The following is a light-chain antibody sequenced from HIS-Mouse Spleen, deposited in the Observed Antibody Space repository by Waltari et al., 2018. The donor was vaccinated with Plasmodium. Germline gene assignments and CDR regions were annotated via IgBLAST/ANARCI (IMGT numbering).Light chain of an antibody. CDR1: QSVSSN. J-gene: IGKJ3*01. CDR2: GAS. Sequence: EIVMTQSPATLSVSPGETATLSCRASQSVSSNLAWYQQKHGQAPRLLIYGASTRATGIPARFSGRGSGTEFTLTISSLQSEDFAVYYCQQYNNWSFTFGPGTKVDIK. V-gene: IGKV3-15*01. CDR3: QQYNNWSFT.